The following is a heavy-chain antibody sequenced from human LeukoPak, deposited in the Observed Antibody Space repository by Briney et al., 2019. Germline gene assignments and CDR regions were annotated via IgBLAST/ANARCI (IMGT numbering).Heavy chain of an antibody. V-gene: IGHV3-30*18. J-gene: IGHJ4*02. D-gene: IGHD3-22*01. CDR2: ISYDGSNK. Sequence: GGSLRLSCAASGFTFSSYGMHWVRQAPGKGLEWVAVISYDGSNKYYADSVKGRFTISRDNSKNTLYLQMNSLRAEDTAVYCCAKGYDSSGYYYFDYWGQGTLVTVSS. CDR1: GFTFSSYG. CDR3: AKGYDSSGYYYFDY.